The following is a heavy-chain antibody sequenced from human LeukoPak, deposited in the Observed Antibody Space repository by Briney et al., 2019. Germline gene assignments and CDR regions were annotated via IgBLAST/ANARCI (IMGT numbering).Heavy chain of an antibody. V-gene: IGHV4-4*09. CDR3: ATVRIAARPYFDY. J-gene: IGHJ4*02. CDR1: GGSISSYY. D-gene: IGHD6-6*01. Sequence: PSETLSLTCTVSGGSISSYYWSWFRQPPGKGLEWIGYIYISGSTNYSPSLKSRVTLSVDASRNQFSLKLSSVTAADTAVYYCATVRIAARPYFDYWGQGTLVTVSS. CDR2: IYISGST.